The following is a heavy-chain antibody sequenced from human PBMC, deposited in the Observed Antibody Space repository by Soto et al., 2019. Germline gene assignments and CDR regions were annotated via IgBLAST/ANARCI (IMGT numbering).Heavy chain of an antibody. J-gene: IGHJ4*02. CDR2: ISHDGINK. Sequence: SLGLSCAASGFPFSSYAMNWVRQGPGKGLEWVALISHDGINKYYADSVRGRFTISRDSSTNTLYLQMNSLRAADTAVYYCGRCTTTSCHLGSDYWGQGTLVTVSS. CDR1: GFPFSSYA. V-gene: IGHV3-30-3*01. CDR3: GRCTTTSCHLGSDY. D-gene: IGHD2-2*01.